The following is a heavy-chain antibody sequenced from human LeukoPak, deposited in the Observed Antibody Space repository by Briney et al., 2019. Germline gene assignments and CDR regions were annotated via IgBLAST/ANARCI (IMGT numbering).Heavy chain of an antibody. CDR2: ISSSSSYI. J-gene: IGHJ4*02. Sequence: PGGSLRLSCAASGFTFSSYSMTWVRQAPGKGLEWVSSISSSSSYIYYADSVKGRFTISRDNAKNSLYLQMNSLRAEDTAVYYCARQDNWNYVRYWGQGTLVTVSS. CDR3: ARQDNWNYVRY. V-gene: IGHV3-21*01. CDR1: GFTFSSYS. D-gene: IGHD1-7*01.